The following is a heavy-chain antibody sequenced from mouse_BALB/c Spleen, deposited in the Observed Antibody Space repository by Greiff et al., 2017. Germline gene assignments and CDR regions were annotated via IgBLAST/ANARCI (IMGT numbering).Heavy chain of an antibody. CDR2: ISSGGGNT. CDR3: ARGEEDYDTTYFEV. J-gene: IGHJ1*01. D-gene: IGHD2-4*01. CDR1: GFTFSSYT. V-gene: IGHV5-9*03. Sequence: EVQRVESGGGLVKPGGSLKLSCAASGFTFSSYTMSWVRQPPEKRLEWVASISSGGGNTYYPDSVKGRFTISRDNAKNNLYLQMSSLWSEDTAMYYCARGEEDYDTTYFEVWGAETTVTVSP.